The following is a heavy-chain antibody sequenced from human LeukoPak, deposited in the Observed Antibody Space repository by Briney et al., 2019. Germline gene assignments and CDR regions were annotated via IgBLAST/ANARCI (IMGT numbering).Heavy chain of an antibody. CDR1: YGSISDISYY. Sequence: SETLSLTCTVSYGSISDISYYWGWIRQPPGKGLEWIGSIYYSGGTYYNSPLKSRVNISVNTSKNQFSLKVTSVTAADTAVYYCASAYYDILGGHFDYWGQGTLVTVSS. CDR2: IYYSGGT. J-gene: IGHJ4*02. V-gene: IGHV4-39*07. CDR3: ASAYYDILGGHFDY. D-gene: IGHD3-9*01.